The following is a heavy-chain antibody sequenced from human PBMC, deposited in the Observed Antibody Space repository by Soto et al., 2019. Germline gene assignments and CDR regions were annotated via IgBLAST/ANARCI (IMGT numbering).Heavy chain of an antibody. CDR3: ARGRGWSLHYYYGMDV. CDR1: GYTFTSYG. D-gene: IGHD6-19*01. V-gene: IGHV1-18*01. CDR2: ISAYNGNP. Sequence: QVQLVQSGAEVKKPGASVKVSCKASGYTFTSYGISWVRQAPGQGLEGMGWISAYNGNPNYAQKPQGRVTMTTATSTSTAYRELRSLRSDDTAVYYCARGRGWSLHYYYGMDVWGPGTTVTVSS. J-gene: IGHJ6*02.